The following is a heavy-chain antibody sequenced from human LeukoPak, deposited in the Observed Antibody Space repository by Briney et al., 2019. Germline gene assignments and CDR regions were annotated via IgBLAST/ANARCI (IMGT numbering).Heavy chain of an antibody. D-gene: IGHD1-26*01. J-gene: IGHJ4*02. Sequence: GGSLRLSCAASGFTFSSYEMNWVRQAPGKGLEWVSYISSSGSTIYYADSVKGRFTISRDNAKNSLYLQMNSLRAEDTAVYYCARDLTGPTHGGSYSDFWGQGTLVTVSS. CDR1: GFTFSSYE. CDR2: ISSSGSTI. V-gene: IGHV3-48*03. CDR3: ARDLTGPTHGGSYSDF.